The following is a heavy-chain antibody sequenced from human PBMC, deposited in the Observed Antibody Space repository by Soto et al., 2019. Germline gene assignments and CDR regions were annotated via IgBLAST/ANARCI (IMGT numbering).Heavy chain of an antibody. V-gene: IGHV3-23*01. D-gene: IGHD6-6*01. CDR3: AKDRSIAAGEDY. CDR1: GFTFSSYA. CDR2: ISGSGGST. Sequence: WGSLRLSCSASGFTFSSYAMSWCRQAPGKGLEWVSAISGSGGSTYYADSVKGRFTISRDNSKNTLYLQMNSLRAEDTAVYYCAKDRSIAAGEDYWGQGTLVTVSS. J-gene: IGHJ4*02.